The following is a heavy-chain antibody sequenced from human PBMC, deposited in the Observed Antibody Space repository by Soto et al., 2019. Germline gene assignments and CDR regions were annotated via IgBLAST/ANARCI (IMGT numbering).Heavy chain of an antibody. J-gene: IGHJ4*02. CDR1: GGSISSGGYS. D-gene: IGHD3-16*01. V-gene: IGHV4-30-2*01. Sequence: LSLTCAVSGGSISSGGYSWSWIRQPPGKGLEWIGYMYHSGSTYYNPSLKSRVTISVDRSKNQFSLKLNSVTAADTAVYYCARAGETVEIDYWGQGTLVTVSS. CDR2: MYHSGST. CDR3: ARAGETVEIDY.